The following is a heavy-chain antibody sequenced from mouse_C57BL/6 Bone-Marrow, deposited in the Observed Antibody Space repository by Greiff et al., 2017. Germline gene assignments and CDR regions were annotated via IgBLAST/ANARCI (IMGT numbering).Heavy chain of an antibody. J-gene: IGHJ1*03. Sequence: QVTLQVSGPGILQPSQTLSLTCSFSGFSLSTFGMGVGWIRHPSGQGLVWLAHIWWDDDKYYNPALKSRLTISKDTSKNQVILKIANVDTADTATYCGARVRALYFDVWGTGTTVTVSS. CDR3: ARVRALYFDV. CDR2: IWWDDDK. V-gene: IGHV8-8*01. CDR1: GFSLSTFGMG.